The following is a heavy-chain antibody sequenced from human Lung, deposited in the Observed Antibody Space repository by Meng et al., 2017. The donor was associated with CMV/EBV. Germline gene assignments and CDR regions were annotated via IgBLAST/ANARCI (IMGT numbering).Heavy chain of an antibody. J-gene: IGHJ5*02. V-gene: IGHV3-21*01. CDR3: VRDLPPYYDFWSGYLDL. CDR1: GFTFGGYC. CDR2: ISSSSTYI. Sequence: GGSLRLXXAASGFTFGGYCMNWVRQAPGKGLEWISSISSSSTYIYYADSVKGRFTISRDNAENSLYLEMNSLRPEDTAVYYCVRDLPPYYDFWSGYLDLRGQGAXVTVSS. D-gene: IGHD3-3*01.